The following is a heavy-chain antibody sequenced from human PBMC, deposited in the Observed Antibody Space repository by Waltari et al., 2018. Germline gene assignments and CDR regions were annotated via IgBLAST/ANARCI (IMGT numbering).Heavy chain of an antibody. CDR2: INHSGST. D-gene: IGHD6-13*01. CDR3: ARLFSSWYPPTHGYYYGMDV. J-gene: IGHJ6*02. Sequence: QVQLQQWGAGLLKPSETLSLTCAVYGGSFSGYYWSWIRQPPGKGREWIGEINHSGSTNYNPSLKSRVTISVDTSKNQFSLKLSSVTAADTAVYYCARLFSSWYPPTHGYYYGMDVWGQGTMVTVSS. V-gene: IGHV4-34*01. CDR1: GGSFSGYY.